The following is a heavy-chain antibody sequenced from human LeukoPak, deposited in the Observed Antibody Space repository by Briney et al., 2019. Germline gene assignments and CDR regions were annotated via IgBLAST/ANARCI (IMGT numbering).Heavy chain of an antibody. CDR3: ARVRSGWSYYFDY. J-gene: IGHJ4*02. CDR1: GFTFSSYG. D-gene: IGHD6-19*01. CDR2: IWYDGSNK. Sequence: GRSLRLSCAASGFTFSSYGMHWVRQAPGKGLEWVAVIWYDGSNKYYADSVKGRFTISRDNSKNTLYLQMNSLRAEDTAVYYCARVRSGWSYYFDYWGQGTLVTVSS. V-gene: IGHV3-33*01.